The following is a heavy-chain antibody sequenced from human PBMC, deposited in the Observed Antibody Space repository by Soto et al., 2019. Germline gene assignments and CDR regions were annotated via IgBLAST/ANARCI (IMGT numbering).Heavy chain of an antibody. Sequence: SVKVSCKASGGTFSNYGVSWVRQAPGQGLEWVGGIFPIYGTSNHAQKFQGRVTITADKSTSTAFMELSSLRPEDTAVFYCARDIQRAAAAGYHFYSGMDVWGQGTTVTVSS. J-gene: IGHJ6*02. V-gene: IGHV1-69*06. D-gene: IGHD6-13*01. CDR3: ARDIQRAAAAGYHFYSGMDV. CDR1: GGTFSNYG. CDR2: IFPIYGTS.